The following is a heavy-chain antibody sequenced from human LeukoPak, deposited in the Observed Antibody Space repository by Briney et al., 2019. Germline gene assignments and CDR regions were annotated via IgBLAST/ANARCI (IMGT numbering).Heavy chain of an antibody. Sequence: PVGSLRLSCAASGFTFSSHSMTWVRQAPGKGLEWVSSISSSSNYIYYADSVKGRFTISRDNAKNSLYLQANSLRAEDTAVYYCARGHTVMVNSYFDFWGQGALVTVSS. D-gene: IGHD5-18*01. CDR2: ISSSSNYI. V-gene: IGHV3-21*01. CDR1: GFTFSSHS. CDR3: ARGHTVMVNSYFDF. J-gene: IGHJ4*02.